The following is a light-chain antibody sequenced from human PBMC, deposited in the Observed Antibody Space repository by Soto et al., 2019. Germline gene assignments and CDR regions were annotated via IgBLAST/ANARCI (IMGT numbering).Light chain of an antibody. V-gene: IGKV4-1*01. CDR3: QQYYSTPWT. Sequence: DIVMTQSQASLAVSLGERATINCKSSQSVLYSSNNKNYLAWYQQKPGQPPKLLIYWASTRESGVPDRFSGSGSGTDFTLTISSLQAEDVAVYYCQQYYSTPWTFGQGSMVDI. CDR2: WAS. CDR1: QSVLYSSNNKNY. J-gene: IGKJ1*01.